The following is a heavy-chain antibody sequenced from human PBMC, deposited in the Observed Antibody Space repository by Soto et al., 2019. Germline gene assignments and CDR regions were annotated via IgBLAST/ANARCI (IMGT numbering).Heavy chain of an antibody. CDR3: GRGVDYRDYAIDY. D-gene: IGHD4-17*01. CDR2: IWYDGSNE. Sequence: QVQLVESGGGVVQPGRSLRLSCAASGFTFSNYGMHWVRQAPGKGLEWVAVIWYDGSNEYFADSVKGRFTISRDNAKNTLFLQMDSRRAEDTAVYYCGRGVDYRDYAIDYWGQGTLVTVSS. V-gene: IGHV3-33*01. CDR1: GFTFSNYG. J-gene: IGHJ4*02.